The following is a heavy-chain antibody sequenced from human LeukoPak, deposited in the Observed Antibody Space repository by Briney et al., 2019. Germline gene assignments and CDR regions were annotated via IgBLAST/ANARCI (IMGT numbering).Heavy chain of an antibody. CDR3: ARDRGTWNDDGFDY. V-gene: IGHV4-61*02. J-gene: IGHJ4*02. D-gene: IGHD1-1*01. CDR1: GGSISSSSYY. CDR2: IYISGST. Sequence: SETLSLTCTVSGGSISSSSYYWGWIRQPAGKGLEWIGCIYISGSTDYNPSLKSRVTMSVDTSKNQFSLKLSSVTAADTAVYYCARDRGTWNDDGFDYWGQGTLVTVSS.